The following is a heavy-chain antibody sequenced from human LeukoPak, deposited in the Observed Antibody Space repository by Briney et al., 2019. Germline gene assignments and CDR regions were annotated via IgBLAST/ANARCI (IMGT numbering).Heavy chain of an antibody. CDR3: ARVRTWLYP. Sequence: ASVKVSCKASGYTFTSFGISWVRQAPGRGLEWMGWISVYDGNTNYAQNFQGRISMTTDTSTSTAYMELRSLRSDDTAMYYCARVRTWLYPWGQGTLVTVSS. CDR1: GYTFTSFG. V-gene: IGHV1-18*01. CDR2: ISVYDGNT. J-gene: IGHJ5*02.